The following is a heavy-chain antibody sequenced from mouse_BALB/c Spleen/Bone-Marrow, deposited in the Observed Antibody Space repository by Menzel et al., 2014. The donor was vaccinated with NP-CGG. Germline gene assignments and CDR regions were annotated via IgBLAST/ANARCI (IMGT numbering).Heavy chain of an antibody. CDR1: GFNIKDTY. CDR3: ARWGKLGRGYFDV. D-gene: IGHD4-1*01. Sequence: VQLQQSGAELAKPGASVKLSCTASGFNIKDTYMHWVKQRPEQGLEWIGRIDPANGNTKYDPKFQGKATITADTSSNTAYLQLSSLTSEDTAVYYCARWGKLGRGYFDVWGAGTTVTVSS. J-gene: IGHJ1*01. V-gene: IGHV14-3*02. CDR2: IDPANGNT.